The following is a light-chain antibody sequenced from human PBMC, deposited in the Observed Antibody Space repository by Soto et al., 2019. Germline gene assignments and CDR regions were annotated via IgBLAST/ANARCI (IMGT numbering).Light chain of an antibody. V-gene: IGKV3-15*01. CDR1: QGVSRK. CDR3: QQYGSSSWT. J-gene: IGKJ1*01. Sequence: DIVMTQSPATLSVAPGERVTFSCRASQGVSRKLAWYQHKPGQAPRLLISGASTGATGIPARFSGSGSGTEFTLTISSLQSEDCAIYYCQQYGSSSWTFGQGTKVDIK. CDR2: GAS.